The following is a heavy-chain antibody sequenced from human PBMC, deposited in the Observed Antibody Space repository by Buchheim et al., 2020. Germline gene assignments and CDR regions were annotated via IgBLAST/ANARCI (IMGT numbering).Heavy chain of an antibody. CDR1: GFTFSSYA. CDR2: ISYDGSNK. J-gene: IGHJ4*02. V-gene: IGHV3-30-3*01. CDR3: ASVVVVAAKVY. Sequence: QVQLVESGGGVVQPGRSLRLSCAASGFTFSSYAMHWVRQAPGKGLEWVAVISYDGSNKYYADSVKGRFTISRDNSKNTLYLQMNSLRAEDTAGYYCASVVVVAAKVYWGQGTL. D-gene: IGHD2-15*01.